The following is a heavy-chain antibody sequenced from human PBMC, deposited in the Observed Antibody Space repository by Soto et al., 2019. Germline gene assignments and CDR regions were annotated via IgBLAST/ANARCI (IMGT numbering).Heavy chain of an antibody. V-gene: IGHV1-69*01. D-gene: IGHD3-10*01. CDR1: GATFSSYA. CDR2: IIPIFGTA. CDR3: ARALFTMVRGVTTGAFDI. Sequence: QVQLVQSGAEVKKPGSSVKVSCKASGATFSSYAISWVRQAPGQGLEWMGGIIPIFGTANYAQKFQGRVTITADESTSTAYMELSSLRSEDTAVYYCARALFTMVRGVTTGAFDIWGQGTMVTVSS. J-gene: IGHJ3*02.